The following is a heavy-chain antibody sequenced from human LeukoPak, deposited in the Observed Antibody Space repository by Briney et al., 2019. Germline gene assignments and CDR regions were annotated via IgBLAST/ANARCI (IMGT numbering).Heavy chain of an antibody. J-gene: IGHJ4*02. CDR2: ISSSSSYI. Sequence: PGGSLRLSCAASGFTFSSYSMNWVRQAPGKGLEWVSSISSSSSYIYYADSVKGRFTISRDNAKNSLYLQMNSLRAEDTAVYYCARGEWELPYYFGYWGQGTLVTVSS. V-gene: IGHV3-21*01. D-gene: IGHD1-26*01. CDR3: ARGEWELPYYFGY. CDR1: GFTFSSYS.